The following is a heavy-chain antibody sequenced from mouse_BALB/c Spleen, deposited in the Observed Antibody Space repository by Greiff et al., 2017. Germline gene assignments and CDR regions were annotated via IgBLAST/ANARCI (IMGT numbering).Heavy chain of an antibody. J-gene: IGHJ4*01. Sequence: QVQLQQSGAELVRPGSSVKISCKASGYAFSSYWMNWVKHRPGQGLEWIGQIYPGDGDTNYNGKFKGKATLTADKSSSTAYMQLSSLTSEDSAVYFCARRMRDYAMDYWGQGTSVTVSS. CDR1: GYAFSSYW. CDR3: ARRMRDYAMDY. V-gene: IGHV1-80*01. CDR2: IYPGDGDT.